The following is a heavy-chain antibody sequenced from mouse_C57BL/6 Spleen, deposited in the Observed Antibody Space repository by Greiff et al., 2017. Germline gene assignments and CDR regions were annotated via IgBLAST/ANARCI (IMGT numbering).Heavy chain of an antibody. CDR2: LYPGDGDT. D-gene: IGHD2-3*01. CDR1: GYAFSSSW. Sequence: VQLQESGPELVKPGASVKISCKASGYAFSSSWMNWVKQRPGKGLEWIGRLYPGDGDTNYNGKFKGKATLTADKSSSTADMQLSSLTSDDSSVDYCARRNDGYYYFDYWGQGTTLTVAS. CDR3: ARRNDGYYYFDY. V-gene: IGHV1-82*01. J-gene: IGHJ2*01.